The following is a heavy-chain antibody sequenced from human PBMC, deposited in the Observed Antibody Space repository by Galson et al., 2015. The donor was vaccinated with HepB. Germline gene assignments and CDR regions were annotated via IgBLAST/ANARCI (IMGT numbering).Heavy chain of an antibody. Sequence: SLRLSCAVSGFTFSGSGIHWVRRAPGKGLEWVALISDDGSNKYYADSVKGRFTISRDNSKNTVYLQMNSLRTEDTAVYYCAKDRRTFTQNYFDCWGQGTLVTVSS. CDR2: ISDDGSNK. CDR3: AKDRRTFTQNYFDC. D-gene: IGHD1/OR15-1a*01. CDR1: GFTFSGSG. V-gene: IGHV3-30*18. J-gene: IGHJ4*02.